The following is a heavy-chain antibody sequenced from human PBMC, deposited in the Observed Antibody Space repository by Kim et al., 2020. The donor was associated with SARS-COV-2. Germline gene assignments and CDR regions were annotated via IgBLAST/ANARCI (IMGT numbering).Heavy chain of an antibody. V-gene: IGHV3-11*06. Sequence: GGSLRLSCAASGFTFSDYYMSWIRQAPGKGLEWVSYISSSSSYTNYADSVKGRFTISRDNAKNSLYLQMNSLRAEDTAVYYCARDISRVQLMRTRVFDYWGQGTLVTVSS. J-gene: IGHJ4*02. CDR1: GFTFSDYY. CDR3: ARDISRVQLMRTRVFDY. CDR2: ISSSSSYT. D-gene: IGHD1-1*01.